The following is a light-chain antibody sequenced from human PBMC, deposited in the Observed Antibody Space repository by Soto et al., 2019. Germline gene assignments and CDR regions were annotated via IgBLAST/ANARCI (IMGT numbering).Light chain of an antibody. CDR1: SSNIGAGFD. CDR3: QSYDRSLSGCV. CDR2: GHT. Sequence: QSVLTQPPPVSGAPGQRVTISCTGSSSNIGAGFDVHWYQQLPGTAPKLLIYGHTNRPSGVPDRFSGSKSGSSASLAITGLQAEDEADYYCQSYDRSLSGCVFGTGTKVTVL. V-gene: IGLV1-40*01. J-gene: IGLJ1*01.